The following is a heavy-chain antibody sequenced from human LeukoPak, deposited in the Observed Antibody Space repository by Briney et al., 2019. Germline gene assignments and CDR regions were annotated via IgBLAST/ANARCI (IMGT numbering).Heavy chain of an antibody. CDR1: GYTFTGYY. Sequence: SVKVSCKASGYTFTGYYMHWVRQAPGQGLEWMGGIIPIFGTANYAQKFQGRVTITADKSMSTAYMELSSLRSEDTAVYYCASSYSSPLNYYYYMDVWGKGTTVTVSS. CDR3: ASSYSSPLNYYYYMDV. D-gene: IGHD6-13*01. V-gene: IGHV1-69*06. CDR2: IIPIFGTA. J-gene: IGHJ6*03.